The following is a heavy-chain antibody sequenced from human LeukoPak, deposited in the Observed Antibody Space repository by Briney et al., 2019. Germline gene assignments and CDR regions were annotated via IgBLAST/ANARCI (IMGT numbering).Heavy chain of an antibody. CDR1: GFTFSSYG. D-gene: IGHD2-15*01. CDR2: IWYDGSNK. CDR3: AREGRVVVHTYGMDV. Sequence: GGSLRLSCAASGFTFSSYGMHWVRQAPGKGLEWVAVIWYDGSNKYYADSVKGRFTISRDNSKNTLYLQMNSLRAEDTAVYYCAREGRVVVHTYGMDVWGQGTTVTVSS. V-gene: IGHV3-33*01. J-gene: IGHJ6*02.